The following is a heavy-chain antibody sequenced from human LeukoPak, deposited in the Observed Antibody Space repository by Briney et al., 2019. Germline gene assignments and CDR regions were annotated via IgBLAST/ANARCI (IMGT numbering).Heavy chain of an antibody. Sequence: GASVKVSFKASGYTFTIYGISWVRQAPGQGLEWMGWISAYNGNTNYAQNLQGRVTMTTDTSTSTAYMELRSLRSDDTAVYYCARDKGDILTGYYSDYWGQGTLVTVSS. J-gene: IGHJ4*02. CDR1: GYTFTIYG. CDR2: ISAYNGNT. CDR3: ARDKGDILTGYYSDY. V-gene: IGHV1-18*01. D-gene: IGHD3-9*01.